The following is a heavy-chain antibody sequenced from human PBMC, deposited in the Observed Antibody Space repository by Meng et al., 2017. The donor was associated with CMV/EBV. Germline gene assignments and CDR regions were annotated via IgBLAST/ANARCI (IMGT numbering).Heavy chain of an antibody. CDR1: EFTFSSYT. CDR2: ITPNSSYI. J-gene: IGHJ4*02. D-gene: IGHD5-24*01. V-gene: IGHV3-21*06. CDR3: ARVKMATSSRGYFDY. Sequence: GGSLRLSCAASEFTFSSYTMSWVRQAPGKGLEWVSSITPNSSYILYADSMKGRVTISRDNAKDSLYLQMNSLRAEDTAVYYCARVKMATSSRGYFDYWGQGTLVTVSS.